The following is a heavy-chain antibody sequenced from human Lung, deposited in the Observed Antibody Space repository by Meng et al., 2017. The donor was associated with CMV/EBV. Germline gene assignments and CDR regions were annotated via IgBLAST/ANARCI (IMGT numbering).Heavy chain of an antibody. V-gene: IGHV1-46*01. CDR2: INPSGGST. CDR1: GYTFTSYY. CDR3: ARALSYYYGDYYYYYGMDV. J-gene: IGHJ6*02. Sequence: ASXXVSXKASGYTFTSYYMHWVRQAPGQGLEWMGIINPSGGSTSYAQKFQGRVTMTRDTSTSTVYMELSSLRSEDTAVYYCARALSYYYGDYYYYYGMDVWXQGNXVTVSS. D-gene: IGHD3-10*01.